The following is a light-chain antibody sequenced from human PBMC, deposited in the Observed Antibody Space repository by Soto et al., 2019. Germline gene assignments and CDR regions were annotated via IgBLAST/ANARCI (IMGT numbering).Light chain of an antibody. CDR2: EVS. CDR3: SSYTSSNTPYV. CDR1: SSDVGAYNF. V-gene: IGLV2-8*01. J-gene: IGLJ1*01. Sequence: QSVLTQPPSASGSPGQSITISCTGTSSDVGAYNFVSWYQQHPGKSPKLLIHEVSRRPSGVPDRFSASKSGNTTTLTVSGLQADDEANYYCSSYTSSNTPYVFGTGTKVTVL.